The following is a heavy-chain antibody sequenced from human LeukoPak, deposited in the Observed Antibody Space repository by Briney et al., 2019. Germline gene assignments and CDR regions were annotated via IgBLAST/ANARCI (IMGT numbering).Heavy chain of an antibody. Sequence: GGSLRLSCAASGFTFSSYWMSWVRQAPGKGLEWVANIKQDGSEKYYVDSVKGRFTISRDNAKNSLYLQMNSLRAEDTAVYYCVGAGTGRYFDYWGQGTLVTVSS. CDR1: GFTFSSYW. D-gene: IGHD3-10*01. CDR3: VGAGTGRYFDY. J-gene: IGHJ4*02. CDR2: IKQDGSEK. V-gene: IGHV3-7*01.